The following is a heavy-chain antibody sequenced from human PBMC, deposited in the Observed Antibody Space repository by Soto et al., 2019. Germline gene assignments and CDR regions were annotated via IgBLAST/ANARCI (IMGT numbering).Heavy chain of an antibody. D-gene: IGHD3-10*01. CDR3: AKVSSSGSYKGTFDY. V-gene: IGHV3-23*01. Sequence: GSLRLSCEASGFTFSIYAMSWVRQAPGKGLEWVSAISGSGGSTYYADSVKGRFTISRDNSKNTLYLQMNSLRAEDTAVYYCAKVSSSGSYKGTFDYWGQGTLVTVSS. CDR2: ISGSGGST. J-gene: IGHJ4*02. CDR1: GFTFSIYA.